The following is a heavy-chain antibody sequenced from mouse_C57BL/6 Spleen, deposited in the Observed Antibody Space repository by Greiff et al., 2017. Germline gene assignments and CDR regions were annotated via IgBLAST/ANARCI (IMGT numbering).Heavy chain of an antibody. Sequence: QVQLQQSGPELVKPGASVKISCKASGYTFTDYYINWVKQRPGQGLEWIGWIFPGSGSTYYNEKFKGKATLAVDNSSSTAYMLLSSLTSEDSAVYFCARWKASLDYWGQGTTLTVSS. V-gene: IGHV1-75*01. D-gene: IGHD6-1*01. J-gene: IGHJ2*01. CDR1: GYTFTDYY. CDR2: IFPGSGST. CDR3: ARWKASLDY.